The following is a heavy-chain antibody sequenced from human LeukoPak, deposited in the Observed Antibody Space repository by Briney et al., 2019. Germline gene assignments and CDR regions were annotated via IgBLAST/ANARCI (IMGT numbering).Heavy chain of an antibody. Sequence: PGGSLRLSCAASGFTFSSYRMNWVRQAPGKGLEWVSSISSSSSYIYYADSVKGRFTISRDNAMNSLYLQMNSLRAEDTAVYYCARDGASAGYYGFDIWGQGTMVTVS. V-gene: IGHV3-21*01. CDR2: ISSSSSYI. D-gene: IGHD3-22*01. J-gene: IGHJ3*02. CDR3: ARDGASAGYYGFDI. CDR1: GFTFSSYR.